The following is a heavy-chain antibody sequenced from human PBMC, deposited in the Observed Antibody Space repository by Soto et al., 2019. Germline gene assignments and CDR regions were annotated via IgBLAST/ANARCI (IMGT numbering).Heavy chain of an antibody. V-gene: IGHV3-30-3*01. CDR2: ISYDGSNK. J-gene: IGHJ4*02. CDR1: GFTFSSYA. CDR3: ARDWGGESFLDY. D-gene: IGHD2-21*01. Sequence: QVQLVESGGGVVQPGRSLRLSCAASGFTFSSYAMHWVRQAPGKGLEWVAVISYDGSNKYYADSVKGRFTISRDNSKNTLYLQMNSLRAEDTAVYYCARDWGGESFLDYWGQGTLVTVSS.